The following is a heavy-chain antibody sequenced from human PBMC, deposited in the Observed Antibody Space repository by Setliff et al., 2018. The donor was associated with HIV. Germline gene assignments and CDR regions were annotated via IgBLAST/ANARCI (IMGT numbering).Heavy chain of an antibody. CDR2: VCHSGNT. J-gene: IGHJ4*02. V-gene: IGHV4-38-2*01. CDR3: AKTSSGSDY. D-gene: IGHD3-22*01. Sequence: SETLSLTCSVSGYSISSGYCWGWIRQPPGKGLEWIGSVCHSGNTYYNPSLENRVTISVDTSKNQISLRVTSVTAADTAVYYCAKTSSGSDYWGQGALVTVSS. CDR1: GYSISSGYC.